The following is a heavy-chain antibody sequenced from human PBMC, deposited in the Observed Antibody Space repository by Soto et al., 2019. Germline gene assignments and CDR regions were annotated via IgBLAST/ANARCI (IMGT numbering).Heavy chain of an antibody. J-gene: IGHJ6*02. V-gene: IGHV5-10-1*01. CDR2: IDPSDSYT. CDR3: ARQVAAPAHFYYHGFDV. Sequence: GESLKISCKASGYNFTNYWITWVRQMPGKGLEWMGRIDPSDSYTKYSPSFQGHVTISVDKSIDIVYLQWSNLKASDTAMYYCARQVAAPAHFYYHGFDVWGQGTSVTVSS. D-gene: IGHD2-15*01. CDR1: GYNFTNYW.